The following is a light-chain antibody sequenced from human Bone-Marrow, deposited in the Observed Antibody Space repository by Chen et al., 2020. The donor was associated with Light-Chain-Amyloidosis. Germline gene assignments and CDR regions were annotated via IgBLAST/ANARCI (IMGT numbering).Light chain of an antibody. CDR3: ISYTSSSTHV. J-gene: IGLJ1*01. V-gene: IGLV2-14*03. Sequence: QSALTQPASVSGSPGQSITISCTGTSSDVGGYNYVSWYQQHPGKAPKLRIYDVSNRPSGVSNRFSGSKSGNTASLTISGLQAEDESDYYCISYTSSSTHVFGTGTKVTVL. CDR2: DVS. CDR1: SSDVGGYNY.